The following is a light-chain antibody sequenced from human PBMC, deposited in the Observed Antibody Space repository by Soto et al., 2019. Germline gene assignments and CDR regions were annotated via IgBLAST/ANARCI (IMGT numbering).Light chain of an antibody. V-gene: IGKV1-5*03. CDR2: KAS. J-gene: IGKJ2*01. CDR3: QQYNSYSPDT. CDR1: QSISSW. Sequence: DIQMTQSPSTLSASVGDRVTITCRASQSISSWLAWYQQKPGKAPKLLIYKASSLESGVPSRFSGSGSGTEFTLTISSLQPDDFATYYCQQYNSYSPDTFGQGTQLEIK.